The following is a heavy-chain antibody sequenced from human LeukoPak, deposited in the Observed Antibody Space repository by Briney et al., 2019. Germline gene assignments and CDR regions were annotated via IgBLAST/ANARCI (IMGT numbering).Heavy chain of an antibody. CDR3: ARDQYLDY. J-gene: IGHJ4*02. Sequence: GGSLRLSCEASGFRFSDYYMSWIRQAPGKGLEWVSSISRGGSSIYYADSVKGRFTISRDNAKNSLDLQMNSLRAEDTAVYYCARDQYLDYRGQGTLVTVSS. CDR1: GFRFSDYY. V-gene: IGHV3-11*01. CDR2: ISRGGSSI.